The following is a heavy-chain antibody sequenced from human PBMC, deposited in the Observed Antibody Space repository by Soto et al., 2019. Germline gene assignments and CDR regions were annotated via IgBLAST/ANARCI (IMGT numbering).Heavy chain of an antibody. CDR2: IYHSGTT. D-gene: IGHD6-19*01. Sequence: SETLSLTCGVSGYSLTSGYHWVCIRQPPGKGLEWIWTIYHSGTTYYNPSLVSRVTMSVETSKNQFSLKVTYATAADTAVYFCVRVYGRSQCFFDSWGQGTLVTVSS. CDR3: VRVYGRSQCFFDS. J-gene: IGHJ4*02. CDR1: GYSLTSGYH. V-gene: IGHV4-38-2*01.